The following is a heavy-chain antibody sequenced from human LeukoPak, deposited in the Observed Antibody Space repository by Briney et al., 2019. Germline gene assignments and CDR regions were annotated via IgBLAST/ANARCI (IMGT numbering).Heavy chain of an antibody. CDR3: ARGPPMGARIDY. CDR2: IFYTGST. D-gene: IGHD1-26*01. V-gene: IGHV4-59*08. CDR1: GGSISSYY. Sequence: SETLSLTCTVSGGSISSYYWSWIRQPPGKGLEWIGYIFYTGSTNYNPSLKSRVTISVDTSKNQFSLKLSSVTAADTAVYYCARGPPMGARIDYWGQGTLVTVSS. J-gene: IGHJ4*02.